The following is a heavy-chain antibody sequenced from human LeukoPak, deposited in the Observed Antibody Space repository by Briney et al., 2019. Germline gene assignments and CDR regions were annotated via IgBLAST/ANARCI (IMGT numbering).Heavy chain of an antibody. CDR2: VSSSGSTI. D-gene: IGHD6-6*01. J-gene: IGHJ5*02. CDR1: GFTFSSYE. CDR3: ARDRGSSGYNWFDP. V-gene: IGHV3-48*03. Sequence: PGGSLRLSCAASGFTFSSYEMNWVRQAPGKGLEWVSCVSSSGSTIYYADSVKGRFTISRDNAKNSLYLQMNSLRAEDTAVYYCARDRGSSGYNWFDPWGQGTLVTVSS.